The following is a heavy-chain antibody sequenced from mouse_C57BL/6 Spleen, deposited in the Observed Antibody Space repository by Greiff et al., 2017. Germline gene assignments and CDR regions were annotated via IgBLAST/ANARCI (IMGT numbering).Heavy chain of an antibody. CDR1: GYTFTDYN. Sequence: VQLLQSGPELVQPGASVKIPCKASGYTFTDYNMDWVQQSQGKSLEWIGDINPNYGGTIYKQKFKGKATLTGDNSSSTAYMELRRLTYDDTAVYYCTREGAYSYYAMDYWGQGTSVTVSS. J-gene: IGHJ4*01. D-gene: IGHD2-12*01. CDR2: INPNYGGT. CDR3: TREGAYSYYAMDY. V-gene: IGHV1-18*01.